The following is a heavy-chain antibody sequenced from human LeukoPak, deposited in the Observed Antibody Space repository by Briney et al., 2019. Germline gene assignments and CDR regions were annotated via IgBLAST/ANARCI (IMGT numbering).Heavy chain of an antibody. CDR3: AKGGIASTGFDY. J-gene: IGHJ4*02. CDR2: INPNSGGT. Sequence: ASVKVSCKASGYTFTGHYMHWVRQAPGQGLEWMGWINPNSGGTNYAQKFQGRVTMTRDTSINTAYMELSRLRSDDTAVYYCAKGGIASTGFDYWGQGTLVTVSS. D-gene: IGHD6-13*01. V-gene: IGHV1-2*02. CDR1: GYTFTGHY.